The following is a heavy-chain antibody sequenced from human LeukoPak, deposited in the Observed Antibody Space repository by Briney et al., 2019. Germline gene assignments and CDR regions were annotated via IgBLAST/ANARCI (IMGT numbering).Heavy chain of an antibody. V-gene: IGHV3-72*01. CDR2: TRNKANSYTT. Sequence: GGSLRLSCAASGFILSDHYIDWVRQAPGKGLEWVGRTRNKANSYTTEYAASVKGRFTISRDDPKNLLYLQMNSLKSEDTAVYYCAASLPNIVVVPATKGPFGYWGQGALVTVSS. CDR1: GFILSDHY. J-gene: IGHJ4*02. CDR3: AASLPNIVVVPATKGPFGY. D-gene: IGHD2-2*01.